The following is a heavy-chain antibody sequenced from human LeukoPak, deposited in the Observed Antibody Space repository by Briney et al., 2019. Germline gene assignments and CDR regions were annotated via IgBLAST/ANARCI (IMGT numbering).Heavy chain of an antibody. Sequence: GASVKVSCKASGGTFSSYAISWVRQAPGQGLEWMGWISAYNGNTNYAQKLQGRVTMTTDTSTSTAYMELRSLRSDDTAVYYCARAGTMVRPFSWYYYYGMDVWGQGTTVTVSS. D-gene: IGHD3-10*01. CDR1: GGTFSSYA. J-gene: IGHJ6*02. CDR2: ISAYNGNT. CDR3: ARAGTMVRPFSWYYYYGMDV. V-gene: IGHV1-18*01.